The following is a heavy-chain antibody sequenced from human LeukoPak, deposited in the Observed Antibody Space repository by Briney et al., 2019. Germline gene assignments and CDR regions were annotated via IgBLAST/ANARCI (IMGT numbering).Heavy chain of an antibody. CDR1: GYTFTSYA. CDR2: INAGNGNT. CDR3: ASLYYYGSGSYYISLDY. D-gene: IGHD3-10*01. Sequence: ASVKVSCTASGYTFTSYAMHWVRQAPGQRLEWMGWINAGNGNTKYSQKFQGRVTITRDTSASTAYMELSSLTSEDTAVYYCASLYYYGSGSYYISLDYWGQGTLVTVSS. V-gene: IGHV1-3*01. J-gene: IGHJ4*02.